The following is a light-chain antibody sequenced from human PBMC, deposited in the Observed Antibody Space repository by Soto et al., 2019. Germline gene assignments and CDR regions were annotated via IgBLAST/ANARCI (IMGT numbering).Light chain of an antibody. CDR1: QSVSNN. J-gene: IGKJ1*01. V-gene: IGKV3-15*01. CDR2: VAS. CDR3: QQYNYWPPWT. Sequence: ILMTQSPATLSVSPGERATLSCRASQSVSNNLAWYQQKPGQAPRLLIYVASTRATGIPARFSGSGSATEFTLTISGLQSEDFAVYYCQQYNYWPPWTFGQGAKVEIK.